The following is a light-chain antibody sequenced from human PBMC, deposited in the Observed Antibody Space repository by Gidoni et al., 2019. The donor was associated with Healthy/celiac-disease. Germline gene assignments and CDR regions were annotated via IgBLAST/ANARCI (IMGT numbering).Light chain of an antibody. Sequence: SSELTQDPAVSVALGQTVRITCQGDSLRSYDASWYQQKPGQAPVLVIYGKNNRPSGIPDRFSGSSSGNTASLTITGAQAEDEADYYCNSRDSSGNHSYVFGTGTKVTVL. V-gene: IGLV3-19*01. CDR2: GKN. CDR1: SLRSYD. J-gene: IGLJ1*01. CDR3: NSRDSSGNHSYV.